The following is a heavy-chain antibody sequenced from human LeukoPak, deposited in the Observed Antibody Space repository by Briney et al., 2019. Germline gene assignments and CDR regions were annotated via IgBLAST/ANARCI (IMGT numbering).Heavy chain of an antibody. CDR2: IKQDGSEK. CDR1: GFPFSSYW. V-gene: IGHV3-7*04. CDR3: ARMSWYYFDY. Sequence: PGGSLRLSCAASGFPFSSYWMSWVRQAPGKGLEWVANIKQDGSEKYYVDSVKGRFTISRDNAKNSLYLQMNSLRAEDTAVYYCARMSWYYFDYWGQGTLVTVSS. D-gene: IGHD6-13*01. J-gene: IGHJ4*02.